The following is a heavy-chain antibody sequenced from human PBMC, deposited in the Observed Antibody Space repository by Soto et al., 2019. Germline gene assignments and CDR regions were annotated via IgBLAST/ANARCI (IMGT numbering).Heavy chain of an antibody. V-gene: IGHV3-30*03. Sequence: QGQLVESGGGVVQPGRSLRLSCAASGITFRNYGMHWARQAPGKGLEWGGFASYDENDKYYVESVKGRFTISRDNSRNTLYLQMNSLRSEDTAVYYCAGEGGGVVGETSFDLWGQGTLVIVSS. CDR2: ASYDENDK. D-gene: IGHD1-26*01. CDR3: AGEGGGVVGETSFDL. J-gene: IGHJ4*02. CDR1: GITFRNYG.